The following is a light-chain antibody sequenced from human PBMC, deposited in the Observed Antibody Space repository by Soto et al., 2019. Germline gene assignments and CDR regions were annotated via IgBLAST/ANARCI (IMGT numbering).Light chain of an antibody. Sequence: QAVLTQPPSASATPGQRVTISCSGSSSNIGSRTVNWYQQLPGSAPKLLVYNVNQRPSGVSDRFSGSKSGTSASLAISGLQSEDEADYYCAAWDDSLHVIFGGGTQLTVL. CDR1: SSNIGSRT. J-gene: IGLJ2*01. CDR3: AAWDDSLHVI. CDR2: NVN. V-gene: IGLV1-44*01.